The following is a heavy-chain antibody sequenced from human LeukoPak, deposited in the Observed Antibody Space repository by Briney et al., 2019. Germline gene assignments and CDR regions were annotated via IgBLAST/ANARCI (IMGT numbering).Heavy chain of an antibody. Sequence: SETLSLTCAVYGGSFSGYYWNWIRQPPGKGLEWIGEINHSGSTNYNPSLKSRVTISVDTSKNQFSLKLSSVTAADTAVYYCARDRLWFGDVDTSWFDPWGQGTLVTVSS. CDR1: GGSFSGYY. CDR2: INHSGST. J-gene: IGHJ5*02. V-gene: IGHV4-34*01. CDR3: ARDRLWFGDVDTSWFDP. D-gene: IGHD3-10*01.